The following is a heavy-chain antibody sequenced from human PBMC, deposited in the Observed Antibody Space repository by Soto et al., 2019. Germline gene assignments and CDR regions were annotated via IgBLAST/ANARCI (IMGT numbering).Heavy chain of an antibody. Sequence: GRSLRLSCAASGFPVSGYSMHWVRQAPGKGLEWVSVISGSGDSTYYADSVKGRFTISRDNSKNTLYLQMNSLRAEDTAVYYCASRSSGWYFDYWGQGTLVTVSS. V-gene: IGHV3-23*01. CDR2: ISGSGDST. CDR3: ASRSSGWYFDY. CDR1: GFPVSGYS. J-gene: IGHJ4*02. D-gene: IGHD6-19*01.